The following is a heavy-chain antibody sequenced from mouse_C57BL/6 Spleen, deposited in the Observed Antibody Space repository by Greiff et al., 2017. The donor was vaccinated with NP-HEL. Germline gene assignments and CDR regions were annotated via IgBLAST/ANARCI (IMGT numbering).Heavy chain of an antibody. CDR2: INYDGSST. D-gene: IGHD1-1*01. CDR1: GFTFSDYY. V-gene: IGHV5-16*01. Sequence: EVQRVESEGGLVQPGSSMKLSCTASGFTFSDYYMAWVRQVPEKGLEWVANINYDGSSTYYLDSLKSRFIISRDNAKNILYLQMSSLKSEDTATYYCAREPLRYYFDYWGQGTTLTVSS. J-gene: IGHJ2*01. CDR3: AREPLRYYFDY.